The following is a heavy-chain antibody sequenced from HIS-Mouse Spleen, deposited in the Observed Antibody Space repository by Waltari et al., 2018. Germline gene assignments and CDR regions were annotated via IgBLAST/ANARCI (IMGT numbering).Heavy chain of an antibody. V-gene: IGHV3-53*01. CDR2: IYSGVST. D-gene: IGHD6-25*01. J-gene: IGHJ5*02. Sequence: EVQLVESGGGLIQPGGSLRLSCAASGFTVSSNYMSWVRQAPGKGLGWVSVIYSGVSTYYAASVKGRFTISRDNSKNTLYLQMNSLRAEDTAVYYCASLGAARRGPGDWFDPWGQGTLVTVSS. CDR3: ASLGAARRGPGDWFDP. CDR1: GFTVSSNY.